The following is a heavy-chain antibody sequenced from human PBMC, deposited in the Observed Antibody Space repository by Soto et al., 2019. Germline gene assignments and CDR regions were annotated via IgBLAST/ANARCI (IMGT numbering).Heavy chain of an antibody. CDR2: INHSGST. CDR1: GGSFSGYY. J-gene: IGHJ4*02. CDR3: ARRLLLWYYFDS. V-gene: IGHV4-34*01. D-gene: IGHD3-10*01. Sequence: QVQLQQWGAGLLKPSETLSLTCAVYGGSFSGYYWSWIRQPPGKGLEWIGEINHSGSTNYNPSLKSRVTISVDTSKNQFSLKLSSVTAADPALYYCARRLLLWYYFDSWDQGTLVTVSS.